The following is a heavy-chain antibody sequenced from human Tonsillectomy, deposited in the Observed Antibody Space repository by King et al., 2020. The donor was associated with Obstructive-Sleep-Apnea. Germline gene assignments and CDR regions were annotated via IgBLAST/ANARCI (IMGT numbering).Heavy chain of an antibody. CDR1: GYTFTGYY. D-gene: IGHD1-26*01. CDR3: ARRLGGRAFDF. CDR2: INPNSGGT. J-gene: IGHJ3*01. Sequence: QLVQSGAEVKKPGASVKVSCKASGYTFTGYYIHWVRQAPGQGLEWMGWINPNSGGTNYAQKFQGWVTMTRDTSISTAYMEFNRLRSDDTAVYYCARRLGGRAFDFWGQGAMVIVSS. V-gene: IGHV1-2*04.